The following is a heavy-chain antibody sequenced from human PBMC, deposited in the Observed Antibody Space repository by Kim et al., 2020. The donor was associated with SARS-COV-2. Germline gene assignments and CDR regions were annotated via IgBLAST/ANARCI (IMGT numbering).Heavy chain of an antibody. CDR1: GYTFTSYA. D-gene: IGHD3-10*01. V-gene: IGHV7-4-1*02. J-gene: IGHJ5*02. Sequence: ASVKVSCKASGYTFTSYAMNWVRQAPGQGLEWMGWINTNTGNPTYAQGFTGRFVFSLDTSVSTAYLQISSLKAEDAAVYYCARGRAMVRTYYCFDPWGQGTLGTVSS. CDR2: INTNTGNP. CDR3: ARGRAMVRTYYCFDP.